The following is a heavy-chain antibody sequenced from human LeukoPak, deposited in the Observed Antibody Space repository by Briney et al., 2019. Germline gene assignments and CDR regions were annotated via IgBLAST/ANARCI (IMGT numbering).Heavy chain of an antibody. CDR2: ISGSGGST. D-gene: IGHD6-19*01. CDR1: GFTFSSYA. V-gene: IGHV3-23*01. CDR3: AKDKQWLVPGNWFDP. Sequence: GGSLRLSCAASGFTFSSYAMNWVRQAPGKGLEWVSAISGSGGSTYYADPVKGRFTISRDNSKNTLYLQINILRGEDTAKYYCAKDKQWLVPGNWFDPWGQGTLVTVSS. J-gene: IGHJ5*02.